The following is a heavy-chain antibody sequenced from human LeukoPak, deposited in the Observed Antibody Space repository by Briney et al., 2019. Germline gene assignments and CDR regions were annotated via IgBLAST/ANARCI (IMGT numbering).Heavy chain of an antibody. Sequence: GGSLRLSCAASGFTFSSYSMNWVRQAPGKGLEWVSSISSSSSYIYYADSVKGRFTISRDNAKNSLYLQMNSLRAEDTAVYYCARDSKKWSSSWFGAFDIWGQGTMVTVSS. J-gene: IGHJ3*02. CDR3: ARDSKKWSSSWFGAFDI. CDR1: GFTFSSYS. D-gene: IGHD6-13*01. CDR2: ISSSSSYI. V-gene: IGHV3-21*01.